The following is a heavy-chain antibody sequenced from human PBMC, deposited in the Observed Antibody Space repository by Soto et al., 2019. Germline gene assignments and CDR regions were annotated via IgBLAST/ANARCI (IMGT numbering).Heavy chain of an antibody. J-gene: IGHJ5*02. Sequence: SETLSLTCTVSGGSISSSSYYWGWIRQPPGKGLEWIGSIYYSGSTYYNPSLKSRVTISVDTSKNQFSLKLSSVTAAGTAVYYCARAGEEVYTSYCINGVCFSQSPNWFDRWGQGTLVTVSS. CDR1: GGSISSSSYY. CDR3: ARAGEEVYTSYCINGVCFSQSPNWFDR. CDR2: IYYSGST. D-gene: IGHD2-8*01. V-gene: IGHV4-39*01.